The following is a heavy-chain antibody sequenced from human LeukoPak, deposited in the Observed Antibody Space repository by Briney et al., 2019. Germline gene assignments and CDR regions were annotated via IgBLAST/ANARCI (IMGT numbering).Heavy chain of an antibody. CDR2: IRYDGSHK. CDR3: AKFGHGYHFDF. D-gene: IGHD3-16*01. J-gene: IGHJ4*02. V-gene: IGHV3-30*02. CDR1: GFIFSDYV. Sequence: GGSLRLSCAASGFIFSDYVMNWLRQAPGRGLEWVAYIRYDGSHKYYIDSVKGRFTISRDKSKNTLYLQMNSLRPEDTAVYYCAKFGHGYHFDFWGQGTLVSVSS.